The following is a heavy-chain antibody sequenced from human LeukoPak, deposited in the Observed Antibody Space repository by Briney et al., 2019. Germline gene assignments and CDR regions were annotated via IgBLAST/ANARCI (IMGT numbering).Heavy chain of an antibody. CDR2: ISSSSSYI. V-gene: IGHV3-21*01. CDR1: GFTFSSYS. Sequence: GGSLRLSCAASGFTFSSYSMNWVRQAPGKGLEWVSSISSSSSYIYYADSVKGRFTISRDNAKNTLYLQMNSLSAEDTAMYFCARDRGYTFDYWGQGTLVTVSS. D-gene: IGHD3-22*01. CDR3: ARDRGYTFDY. J-gene: IGHJ4*02.